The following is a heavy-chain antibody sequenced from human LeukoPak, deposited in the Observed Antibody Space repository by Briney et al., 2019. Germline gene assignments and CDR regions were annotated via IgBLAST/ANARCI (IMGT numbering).Heavy chain of an antibody. Sequence: PGGSLRLSCAASGFTFSSYWISCVRQAPGKGLEWGANIKQDGSEKYYVDSVKGRFTISRDNAKNSLYLQMNSLRAEDRAVYYCARDKTPSRYYYYYYMDVWGKGTTVTVCS. D-gene: IGHD2-15*01. CDR2: IKQDGSEK. CDR3: ARDKTPSRYYYYYYMDV. J-gene: IGHJ6*03. CDR1: GFTFSSYW. V-gene: IGHV3-7*01.